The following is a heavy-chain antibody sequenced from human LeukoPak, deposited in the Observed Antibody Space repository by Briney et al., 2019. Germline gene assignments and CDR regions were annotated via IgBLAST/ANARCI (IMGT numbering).Heavy chain of an antibody. J-gene: IGHJ6*02. V-gene: IGHV3-64*01. CDR3: ARGYDFWSGYPAYYYYGMDV. D-gene: IGHD3-3*01. CDR2: ISSNGGST. CDR1: GFTFSSYA. Sequence: GRSLRLSCAASGFTFSSYAMHWVRQAPGKGLEYVSAISSNGGSTYYANSVKGRFTISRDNSKNTLYLQMGSLRAEDMAVYYCARGYDFWSGYPAYYYYGMDVWGQGTTVTVSS.